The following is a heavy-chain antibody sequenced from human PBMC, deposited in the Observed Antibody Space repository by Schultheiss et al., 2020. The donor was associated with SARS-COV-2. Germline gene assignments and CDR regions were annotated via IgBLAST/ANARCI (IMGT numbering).Heavy chain of an antibody. D-gene: IGHD2-21*02. V-gene: IGHV6-1*01. CDR3: ASGVATVFDY. CDR2: TYYRSKWYN. Sequence: SQTLSLTCAISGDSLSSNTVAWNWIRQSPSRGLEWLGRTYYRSKWYNDYAVSVKSRITINPDTSKNQFSLQLNSVTPEDTAVYYCASGVATVFDYWGQGTLVTVSS. J-gene: IGHJ4*02. CDR1: GDSLSSNTVA.